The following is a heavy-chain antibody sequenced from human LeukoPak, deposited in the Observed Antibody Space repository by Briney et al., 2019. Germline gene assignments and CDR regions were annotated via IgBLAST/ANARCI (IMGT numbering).Heavy chain of an antibody. J-gene: IGHJ4*02. Sequence: KPGGSLRLSCAASGFTFSDYYMSWIRQAPGKGLEWVSYISSSGSTIYYADSVKGRFTISRDNAKNSLYLQMNSLRAEDTAVYYCAGGRFCSSTSCHPSDYWGQGTLVTVSS. CDR2: ISSSGSTI. V-gene: IGHV3-11*04. CDR1: GFTFSDYY. D-gene: IGHD2-2*01. CDR3: AGGRFCSSTSCHPSDY.